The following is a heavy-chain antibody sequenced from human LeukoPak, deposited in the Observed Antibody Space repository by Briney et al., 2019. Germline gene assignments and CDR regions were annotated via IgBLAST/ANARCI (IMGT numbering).Heavy chain of an antibody. CDR2: ISYDGSNK. V-gene: IGHV3-30*01. CDR1: GFTFSSYA. CDR3: ARVYGGNTRRAYYYYDMDV. J-gene: IGHJ6*03. Sequence: GGSLRLSCAASGFTFSSYAMHWVRQAPGKGLEWVAVISYDGSNKYYADSVKGRFTISRDNSKNTLYLQMNSLRAEDTAVYYCARVYGGNTRRAYYYYDMDVWGKGTTVTVSS. D-gene: IGHD4-23*01.